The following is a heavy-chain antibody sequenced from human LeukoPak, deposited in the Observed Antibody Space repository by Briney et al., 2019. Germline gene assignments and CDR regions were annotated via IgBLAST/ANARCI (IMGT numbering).Heavy chain of an antibody. J-gene: IGHJ4*02. CDR1: GFIFSNYA. V-gene: IGHV3-23*01. D-gene: IGHD3-9*01. Sequence: AGGSLRLSCAASGFIFSNYAMSWVRPAPGKGLEWVSAIVGRGSSTYYADSVKGRFTISRDNSKNTLYLQLNRLRAEDTAVYYCAKWGDYDILTGYYDSDYWGLGTLVTVSS. CDR3: AKWGDYDILTGYYDSDY. CDR2: IVGRGSST.